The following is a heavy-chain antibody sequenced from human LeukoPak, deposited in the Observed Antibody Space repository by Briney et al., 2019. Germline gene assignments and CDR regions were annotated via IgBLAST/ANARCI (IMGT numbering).Heavy chain of an antibody. J-gene: IGHJ4*02. CDR2: IKSKTDGGTT. D-gene: IGHD6-13*01. V-gene: IGHV3-15*01. CDR3: TTGSRARSSCYEGDY. Sequence: GGSLRLSCAASGFTFSNAWMSWVRQAPGKGLEWVGRIKSKTDGGTTDYAAPVKGRFTISKDDSKNTLYLQINSLKTEDTAVYYCTTGSRARSSCYEGDYWGQGTLVTVSS. CDR1: GFTFSNAW.